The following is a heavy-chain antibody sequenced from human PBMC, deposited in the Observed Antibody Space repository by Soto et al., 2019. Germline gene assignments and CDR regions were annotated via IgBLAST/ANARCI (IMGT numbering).Heavy chain of an antibody. D-gene: IGHD6-13*01. V-gene: IGHV4-39*01. Sequence: QLQLQESGPGLVKPSETLSLTCTVSGGSITSSSYYWGWIRQPPGKGLEWIGTIYYDGTSYYNPSLKSRVTISVDTSNNQFSLKLISVTAADRAVYYCATSREVSWYSDYRGQGTLVTVSS. CDR1: GGSITSSSYY. J-gene: IGHJ4*02. CDR2: IYYDGTS. CDR3: ATSREVSWYSDY.